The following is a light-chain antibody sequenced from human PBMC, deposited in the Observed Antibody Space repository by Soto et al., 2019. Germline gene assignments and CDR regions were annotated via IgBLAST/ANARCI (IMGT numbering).Light chain of an antibody. CDR1: QDITNY. J-gene: IGKJ2*01. CDR2: AAS. Sequence: QLTQSPSSLSASVGDRVTITCRASQDITNYLGWYQQRSGKAPRLLIYAASTLKRGVPSRFSGSGSGTDFTLTISSLQPEDFATYYCQHLTGTFGQGTTLEIK. V-gene: IGKV1-9*01. CDR3: QHLTGT.